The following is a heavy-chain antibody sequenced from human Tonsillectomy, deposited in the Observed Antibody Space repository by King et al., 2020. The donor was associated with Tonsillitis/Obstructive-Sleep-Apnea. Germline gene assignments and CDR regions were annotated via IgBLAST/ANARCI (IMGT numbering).Heavy chain of an antibody. Sequence: QVQLVQSGAEVKKPGSSVKFSCKISGGTFSSYAIAWVRQAPGQGLEWMGRIIPILAIPNYAQKFQGRVTITADKSTSTAYMELSSLRSEDTAVYYCARDPQYNWNDGAYYMDVWGKGTTVTVS. CDR2: IIPILAIP. J-gene: IGHJ6*03. D-gene: IGHD1-1*01. CDR1: GGTFSSYA. CDR3: ARDPQYNWNDGAYYMDV. V-gene: IGHV1-69*04.